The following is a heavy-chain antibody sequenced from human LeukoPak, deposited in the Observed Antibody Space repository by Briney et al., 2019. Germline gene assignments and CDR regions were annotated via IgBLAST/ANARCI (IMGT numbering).Heavy chain of an antibody. J-gene: IGHJ5*02. D-gene: IGHD4-11*01. CDR2: IYYSGST. V-gene: IGHV4-59*01. CDR3: ARGGGIPDYMPYNWFDP. CDR1: GGSISSYY. Sequence: SETLSLTCTVSGGSISSYYWSWIRQPPGKGLEWIGYIYYSGSTNYNPSLKSRVTISVDTSKNQFSLKLSSVTAADTAVYYCARGGGIPDYMPYNWFDPWGQGTLVTVSS.